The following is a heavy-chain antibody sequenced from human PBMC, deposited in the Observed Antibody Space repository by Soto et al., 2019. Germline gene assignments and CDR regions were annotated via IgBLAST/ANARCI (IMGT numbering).Heavy chain of an antibody. J-gene: IGHJ4*02. V-gene: IGHV4-34*01. D-gene: IGHD6-13*01. CDR1: GGSFSGYY. CDR2: INHSGST. CDR3: ARGLARRYSSSWYYNY. Sequence: SETLSLTCAVYGGSFSGYYWSWIRQPPGKGLEWIGEINHSGSTNYNPSLKSRVTISVDTSKNQFSLKPSSVTAADTAVYYCARGLARRYSSSWYYNYWGQGTLVTVSS.